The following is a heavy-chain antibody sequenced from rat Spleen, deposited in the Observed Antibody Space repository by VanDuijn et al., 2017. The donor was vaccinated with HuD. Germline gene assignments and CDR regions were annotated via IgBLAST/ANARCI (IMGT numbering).Heavy chain of an antibody. CDR1: GFTFSHYG. D-gene: IGHD1-9*01. J-gene: IGHJ3*01. CDR2: ITYDGGST. Sequence: EVQLVESGGDLVQPGRSLKLTCAASGFTFSHYGMAWVRQAPTKGLEWVASITYDGGSTYYQDSVKGRFSLSRDNAKSTLYLQMDSLRSEDTATYYCTTGDYGYTRLFAYWGQGTLVTVSS. CDR3: TTGDYGYTRLFAY. V-gene: IGHV5-29*01.